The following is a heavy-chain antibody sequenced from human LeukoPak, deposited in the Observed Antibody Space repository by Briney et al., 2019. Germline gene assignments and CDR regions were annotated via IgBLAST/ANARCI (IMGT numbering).Heavy chain of an antibody. J-gene: IGHJ4*02. V-gene: IGHV4-34*01. D-gene: IGHD5-18*01. CDR1: GGSFSGYY. CDR2: INHSGST. CDR3: ARVAQLWLIDY. Sequence: SETLSLTCAVYGGSFSGYYWSWIRQPPGKGLEWIGEINHSGSTNYNPSLKSRVTISVDTSKNQFSLKLSSVTAADTAVYYCARVAQLWLIDYWGQGTLVTVSS.